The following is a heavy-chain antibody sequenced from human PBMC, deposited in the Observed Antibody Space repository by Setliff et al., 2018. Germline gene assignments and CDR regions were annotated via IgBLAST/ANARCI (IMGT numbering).Heavy chain of an antibody. Sequence: PSETLSLTCTVSGGSISSGSSYWSWIRQPAGKGLEWIGHIYTSGSTNYNPSLKTRVTISVDTSKNQFSLKLSSVTAADTAVYYCARDVYLYDSSGYYYEMAQWYFDLWGRGTLVTVSS. CDR3: ARDVYLYDSSGYYYEMAQWYFDL. CDR2: IYTSGST. V-gene: IGHV4-61*09. J-gene: IGHJ2*01. D-gene: IGHD3-22*01. CDR1: GGSISSGSSY.